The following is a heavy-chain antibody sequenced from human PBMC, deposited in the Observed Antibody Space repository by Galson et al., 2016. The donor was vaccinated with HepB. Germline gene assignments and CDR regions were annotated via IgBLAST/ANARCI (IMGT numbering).Heavy chain of an antibody. Sequence: SETLSLTCAVYGGSFSGFYWTWIRQPPGKGLEWIGEIILSGSTNYNPSLRSRVSLSVDTSKSQFSLKLSSVTAADTAVYYCARGFCTSGRCQSALDFWGQGTLVLVTS. CDR1: GGSFSGFY. CDR2: IILSGST. V-gene: IGHV4-34*01. J-gene: IGHJ4*02. D-gene: IGHD2-15*01. CDR3: ARGFCTSGRCQSALDF.